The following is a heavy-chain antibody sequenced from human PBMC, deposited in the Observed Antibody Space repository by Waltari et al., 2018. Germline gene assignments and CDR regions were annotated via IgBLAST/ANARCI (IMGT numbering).Heavy chain of an antibody. V-gene: IGHV3-30*01. D-gene: IGHD3-9*01. J-gene: IGHJ5*02. Sequence: VRQAPGKGLEWVAVISYDGSNKYYADSVKGRFTISRDNSKNTLYLQMNSLRAEDTAVYYCARPDYDILGFDPWGQGTLVTVSS. CDR2: ISYDGSNK. CDR3: ARPDYDILGFDP.